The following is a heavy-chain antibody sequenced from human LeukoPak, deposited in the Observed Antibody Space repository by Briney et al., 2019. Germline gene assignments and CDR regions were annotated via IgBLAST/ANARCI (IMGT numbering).Heavy chain of an antibody. CDR1: GGSISSYY. CDR3: ARDSSAVDTAMVRGWFDP. D-gene: IGHD5-18*01. Sequence: PSETLSLTGTVSGGSISSYYWSWIRQPPGKGLEWIGYIYYSGSTNYNPSLKSRVTISVDTSKNQFSLKLSSVTAADTAVYYCARDSSAVDTAMVRGWFDPWGQGTLVTVSS. J-gene: IGHJ5*02. CDR2: IYYSGST. V-gene: IGHV4-59*01.